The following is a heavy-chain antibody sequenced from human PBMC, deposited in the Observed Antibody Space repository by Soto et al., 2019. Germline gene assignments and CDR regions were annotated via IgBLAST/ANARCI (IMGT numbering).Heavy chain of an antibody. CDR3: ARTYDFRSGYSYYYYGMDV. D-gene: IGHD3-3*01. V-gene: IGHV5-51*01. J-gene: IGHJ6*04. CDR1: GYSFTSYW. CDR2: IYPDDSDT. Sequence: GESLKISCKGSGYSFTSYWIGWVRQMPGKGLEWMGIIYPDDSDTRYSPSFQGQVTMSADKSISTAYLQWSSLKASDTAMYYCARTYDFRSGYSYYYYGMDVWGKGTTVTVYS.